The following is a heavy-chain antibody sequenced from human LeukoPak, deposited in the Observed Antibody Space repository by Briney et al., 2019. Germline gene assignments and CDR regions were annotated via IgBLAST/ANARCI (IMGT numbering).Heavy chain of an antibody. D-gene: IGHD2-15*01. V-gene: IGHV3-9*01. CDR2: ISWNSGSI. CDR3: AKGRWLSESPLDY. Sequence: GGSLRLSRAASGFTFDDYAMHWVRQAPGMGLEWVSGISWNSGSIGYADSVKGRFTIARDNAKNSLYLQMNSLRPEDTALYYCAKGRWLSESPLDYWGQGTLVTVSS. CDR1: GFTFDDYA. J-gene: IGHJ4*02.